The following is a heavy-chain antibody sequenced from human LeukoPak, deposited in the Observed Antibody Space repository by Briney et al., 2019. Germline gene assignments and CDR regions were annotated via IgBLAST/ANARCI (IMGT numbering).Heavy chain of an antibody. D-gene: IGHD6-25*01. CDR3: AKGTQSSGWLWYDP. Sequence: GGSLRLSCVASGFIFSDYYMTWIRQAPGKGREWVSYIDSSGDVIYYGDSGKGRFTISRDNAKKSLYLQMNSLRAEDTAVYYCAKGTQSSGWLWYDPGGQGTLVTVSS. CDR2: IDSSGDVI. V-gene: IGHV3-11*01. CDR1: GFIFSDYY. J-gene: IGHJ5*02.